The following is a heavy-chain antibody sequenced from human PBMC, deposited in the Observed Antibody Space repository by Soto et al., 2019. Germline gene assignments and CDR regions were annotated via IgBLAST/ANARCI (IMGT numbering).Heavy chain of an antibody. D-gene: IGHD6-19*01. V-gene: IGHV4-59*11. CDR3: ARVGSSGWSPDY. Sequence: SETLSLTCTGSGGSISGHYWTWIRQSPGKGLEWIGYIFYSGSTNYNPSLKSRVTISVDTSMNQFSLKMSSVTAADTAVYYCARVGSSGWSPDYWGRGTLVTVAS. CDR1: GGSISGHY. J-gene: IGHJ4*02. CDR2: IFYSGST.